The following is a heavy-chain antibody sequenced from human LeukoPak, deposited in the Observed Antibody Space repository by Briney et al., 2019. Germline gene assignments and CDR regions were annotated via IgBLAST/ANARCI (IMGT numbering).Heavy chain of an antibody. CDR1: GGSINSYY. D-gene: IGHD3-9*01. V-gene: IGHV4-4*07. CDR3: AREVSDYDILTGWIDY. CDR2: IYTSGTT. Sequence: SETLSLTCTVSGGSINSYYWSWIRQPAGKGLEWIGRIYTSGTTNYNPSLKSRVTISVGTSKSQFSLKLSSVTAADTAVYYCAREVSDYDILTGWIDYWGQGTLVSVSS. J-gene: IGHJ4*02.